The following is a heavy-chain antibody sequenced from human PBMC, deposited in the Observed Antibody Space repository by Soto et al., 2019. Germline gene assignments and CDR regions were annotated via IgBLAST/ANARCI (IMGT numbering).Heavy chain of an antibody. CDR2: IIPIFGTA. V-gene: IGHV1-69*13. CDR1: GGTFSSYA. CDR3: ARAEYSSSSLDY. J-gene: IGHJ4*02. Sequence: SVKVSCKASGGTFSSYAISWVRQAPGQGLEWMGGIIPIFGTANYAQKFQGRVTIAADESTSTAYMELSSLRSEDTAVYYCARAEYSSSSLDYWGQGTLVTVSS. D-gene: IGHD6-6*01.